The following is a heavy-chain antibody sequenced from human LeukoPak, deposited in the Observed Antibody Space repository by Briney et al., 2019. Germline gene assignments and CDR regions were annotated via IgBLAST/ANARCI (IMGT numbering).Heavy chain of an antibody. CDR1: GFTFNSYA. CDR3: AKDNPSNWFDP. CDR2: ISGNGGST. V-gene: IGHV3-23*01. J-gene: IGHJ5*02. Sequence: PGGSLRLSCAASGFTFNSYAMTWVRQAPGKGLKWVSTISGNGGSTYYADSVKGRFTISRDNSKNTLYLQMNSLRAEDTAVYYCAKDNPSNWFDPWGQGTLVTVSS.